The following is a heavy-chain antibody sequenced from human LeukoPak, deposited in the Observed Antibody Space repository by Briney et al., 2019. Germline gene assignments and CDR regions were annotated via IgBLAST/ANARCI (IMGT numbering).Heavy chain of an antibody. Sequence: PGGSLRLSCEASGFSLSGYGMHWVRQAPGKGLEWVAVIWYDGSNKYYADSVKGRFTISRDNSKNTLYLQMNTLRAEDTAVYYCARVGYCSGGSCYGGDYWGQGTLVTVSS. D-gene: IGHD2-15*01. V-gene: IGHV3-33*01. CDR2: IWYDGSNK. CDR1: GFSLSGYG. CDR3: ARVGYCSGGSCYGGDY. J-gene: IGHJ4*02.